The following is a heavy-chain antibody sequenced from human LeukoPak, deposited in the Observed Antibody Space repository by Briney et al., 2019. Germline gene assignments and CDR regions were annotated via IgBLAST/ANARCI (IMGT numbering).Heavy chain of an antibody. Sequence: PSETLSLTCTVSGGSISSYYWSWLRQPPGKGLEWIGYIYYSGSTNYNPSLKSRVTISVETSKNQFSLKLSSVTAADTAVYYCARVTGYMIEDSSDYGGQGTLVTVSS. V-gene: IGHV4-59*01. CDR3: ARVTGYMIEDSSDY. CDR2: IYYSGST. D-gene: IGHD3-22*01. J-gene: IGHJ4*02. CDR1: GGSISSYY.